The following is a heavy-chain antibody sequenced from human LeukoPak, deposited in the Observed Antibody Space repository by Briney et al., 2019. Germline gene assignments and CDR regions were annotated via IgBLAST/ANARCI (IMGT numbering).Heavy chain of an antibody. CDR3: ARDDYGDYGSLNY. CDR2: ISSSGSTI. CDR1: GFTFSSYE. J-gene: IGHJ4*02. D-gene: IGHD4-17*01. V-gene: IGHV3-48*03. Sequence: GGPLRLSCAASGFTFSSYEMTWVRQAPGKGLEWVSYISSSGSTIYYADSVKGRFTISRDNAKNSLYLQMNSLRAEDTAVYYCARDDYGDYGSLNYWGQGTLVTVSS.